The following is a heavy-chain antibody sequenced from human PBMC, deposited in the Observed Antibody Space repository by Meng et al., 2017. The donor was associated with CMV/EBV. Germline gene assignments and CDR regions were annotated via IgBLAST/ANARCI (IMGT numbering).Heavy chain of an antibody. D-gene: IGHD6-6*01. Sequence: SVKVSCKASGGTFSSYAISWVRQAPGQGLEWMGGIIPIFGTANYAQKFQGRVTITTDESTSTAYMELSSLRSEDTALYYCAKDIRQLVPYYYYGMDVWGQGTTVTVSS. V-gene: IGHV1-69*05. CDR3: AKDIRQLVPYYYYGMDV. CDR2: IIPIFGTA. CDR1: GGTFSSYA. J-gene: IGHJ6*02.